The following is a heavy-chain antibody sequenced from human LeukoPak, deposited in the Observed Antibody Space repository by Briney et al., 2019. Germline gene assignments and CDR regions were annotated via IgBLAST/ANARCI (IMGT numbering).Heavy chain of an antibody. J-gene: IGHJ5*02. CDR1: GGSIGNYY. V-gene: IGHV4-59*01. D-gene: IGHD1-26*01. CDR3: ARWATYSGSWSWFDP. CDR2: IYYSGST. Sequence: PSETLSLTCTVSGGSIGNYYWSWIRQPPGKGLEWIGYIYYSGSTNYNPSLKSRVTITVDTSKNQFSLKLSSVTAADTAVYYCARWATYSGSWSWFDPWGQGTQVTVSS.